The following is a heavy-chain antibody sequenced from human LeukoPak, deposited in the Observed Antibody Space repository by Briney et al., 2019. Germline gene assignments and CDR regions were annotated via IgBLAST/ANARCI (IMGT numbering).Heavy chain of an antibody. D-gene: IGHD4-23*01. CDR1: GFTFSSYA. V-gene: IGHV3-23*01. CDR2: ISGSGGST. Sequence: GGSLRLSCAASGFTFSSYAMSWVRQAPGKGLEWVSAISGSGGSTYYADSVKGRFTISRDNAKNSLYLQMNSLRAEDTALYYCAKDINGGTLYDWGQGTLVTVSS. J-gene: IGHJ4*02. CDR3: AKDINGGTLYD.